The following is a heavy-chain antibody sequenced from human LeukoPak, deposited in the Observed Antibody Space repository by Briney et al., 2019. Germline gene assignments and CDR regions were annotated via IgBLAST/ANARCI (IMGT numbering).Heavy chain of an antibody. CDR2: IIPIFGTA. V-gene: IGHV1-69*05. CDR3: ARDVPTRYYYYMDV. D-gene: IGHD2-2*01. Sequence: GASVKVSCKASGGTFSSYAISWLRQAPGQGLEWMGRIIPIFGTANHAQKFQGRVTITTDESTSTAYMELSSLRSEDTAVYYCARDVPTRYYYYMDVLGKGTTVTVSS. J-gene: IGHJ6*03. CDR1: GGTFSSYA.